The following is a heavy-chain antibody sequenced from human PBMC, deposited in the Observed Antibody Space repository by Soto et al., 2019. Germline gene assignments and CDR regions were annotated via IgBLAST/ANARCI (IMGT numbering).Heavy chain of an antibody. CDR2: MYPGDSDT. CDR1: GYDFNTNW. V-gene: IGHV5-51*01. Sequence: GESLKISCRGSGYDFNTNWFGWLRQLPGRGLEWVGIMYPGDSDTRYNPSLQGHVTLSVDVTVSTAFLQWRSLETSDTGMYFCARLPRDCNKTSCYYADHWGQGTQVTVS. J-gene: IGHJ4*02. CDR3: ARLPRDCNKTSCYYADH. D-gene: IGHD3-3*01.